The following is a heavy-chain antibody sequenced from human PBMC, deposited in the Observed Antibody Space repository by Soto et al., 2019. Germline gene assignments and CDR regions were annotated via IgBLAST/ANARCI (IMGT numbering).Heavy chain of an antibody. D-gene: IGHD3-10*01. V-gene: IGHV4-39*01. Sequence: SETLSLTCTVSGDSISRSSYYWGWFRQPPGKGLEWIGSIYYRGRTYYNPSLKSRVTISVDTSKNQFSLKLSSVTAADTAVYYCATTYFFGSGSGYWGQGTLVTVS. J-gene: IGHJ4*01. CDR1: GDSISRSSYY. CDR3: ATTYFFGSGSGY. CDR2: IYYRGRT.